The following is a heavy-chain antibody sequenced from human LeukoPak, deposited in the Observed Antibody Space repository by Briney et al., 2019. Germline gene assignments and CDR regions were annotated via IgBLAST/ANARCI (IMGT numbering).Heavy chain of an antibody. CDR1: GFIFEDFG. V-gene: IGHV3-23*01. CDR3: AKRSSLNYFDS. J-gene: IGHJ4*02. CDR2: ISAGGGT. Sequence: PGGSLRLSCEASGFIFEDFGMSWVRQAPGNGLEWVSAISAGGGTYYADTVKGRFTISRGNSKNTLYLQMSSLRAEDTAVYYCAKRSSLNYFDSWGQGTLVTVSS. D-gene: IGHD3-16*01.